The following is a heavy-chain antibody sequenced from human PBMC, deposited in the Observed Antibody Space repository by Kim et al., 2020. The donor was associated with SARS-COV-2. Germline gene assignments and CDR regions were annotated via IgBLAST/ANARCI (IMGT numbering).Heavy chain of an antibody. V-gene: IGHV4-4*09. Sequence: NYNPSLRSRATISVDTSKNQFSLKPSSVTAADTAVYYCAGTARGANFDYWGRGALVTVSS. CDR3: AGTARGANFDY. J-gene: IGHJ4*02. D-gene: IGHD1-26*01.